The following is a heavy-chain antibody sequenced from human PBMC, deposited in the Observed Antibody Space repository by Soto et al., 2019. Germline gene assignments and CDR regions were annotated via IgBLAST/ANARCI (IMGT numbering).Heavy chain of an antibody. CDR1: GGSISSSSYY. D-gene: IGHD3-22*01. CDR3: ARAYCYASSGYYKYRFDY. V-gene: IGHV4-39*01. CDR2: IYYSGST. Sequence: SETLSLTGTVSGGSISSSSYYWGWIRQPPGKGLEWIGSIYYSGSTYYNPSLKSRVTISVDTSKNQFSLKLSSVTAADTTVYYCARAYCYASSGYYKYRFDYWGQGTLVTVSS. J-gene: IGHJ4*02.